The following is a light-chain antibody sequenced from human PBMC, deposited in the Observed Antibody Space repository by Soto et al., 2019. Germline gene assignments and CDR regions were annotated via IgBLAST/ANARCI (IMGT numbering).Light chain of an antibody. CDR2: EVS. Sequence: QSVLTQPPSASGSPGQSVTISCTGTSSDVGGYNCVSWYQQHPGKAPKLMIYEVSKRPSGVPDRFSGSKSDNTASLTVSGLQAEDEADYYCSSYAGSNIPVVFGGGTKLTVL. V-gene: IGLV2-8*01. J-gene: IGLJ2*01. CDR1: SSDVGGYNC. CDR3: SSYAGSNIPVV.